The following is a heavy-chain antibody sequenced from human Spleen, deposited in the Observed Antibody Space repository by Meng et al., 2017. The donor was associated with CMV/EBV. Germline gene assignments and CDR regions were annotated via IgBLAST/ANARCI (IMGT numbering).Heavy chain of an antibody. D-gene: IGHD4-17*01. Sequence: SVKVSCKASGGTFNNFAIVWVRQAPGQGLEWMGGFIPVLGTTNSARKFQGRLTMYTDGATSTPYMELSNLKSDDTATYYCARIHVDYVLYNCFDPWGQGTLVTVSS. CDR3: ARIHVDYVLYNCFDP. CDR1: GGTFNNFA. V-gene: IGHV1-69*05. J-gene: IGHJ5*02. CDR2: FIPVLGTT.